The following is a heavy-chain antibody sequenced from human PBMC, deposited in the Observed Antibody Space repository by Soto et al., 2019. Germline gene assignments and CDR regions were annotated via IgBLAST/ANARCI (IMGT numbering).Heavy chain of an antibody. D-gene: IGHD4-4*01. CDR3: ARDQVSVTPRVYYYYYYMDV. V-gene: IGHV3-21*01. Sequence: EVQLVESGGGLVKPGGSLRLSCAASGFTFSSYSMNWVRQAPGKGLEWVSSIRSSSSYIYYADSVKGRFTISRDNAKNSLYLQMNSLRAEDTAVYYCARDQVSVTPRVYYYYYYMDVWGKGTTVTVSS. CDR2: IRSSSSYI. J-gene: IGHJ6*03. CDR1: GFTFSSYS.